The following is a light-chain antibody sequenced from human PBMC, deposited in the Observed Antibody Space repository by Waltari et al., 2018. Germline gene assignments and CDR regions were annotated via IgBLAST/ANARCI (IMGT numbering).Light chain of an antibody. CDR2: DVN. V-gene: IGLV2-23*02. Sequence: PASVSGSPGQSITISCSGTRNDVGGYNLVSWYQQHPFKAPKLIIYDVNKRPSGVSDRFSASKSGNAASLTISGLQAEDEADYYCCSYGGSTDYILFGGGTKVTVL. CDR3: CSYGGSTDYIL. J-gene: IGLJ2*01. CDR1: RNDVGGYNL.